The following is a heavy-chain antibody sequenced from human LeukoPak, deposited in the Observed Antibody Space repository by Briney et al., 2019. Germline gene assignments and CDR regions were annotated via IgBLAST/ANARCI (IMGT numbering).Heavy chain of an antibody. V-gene: IGHV4-39*07. J-gene: IGHJ4*02. D-gene: IGHD6-13*01. Sequence: SETLSLTCTVSGGSISSSSYYWGWIRQPPGKGLEWIGSIYYSGSTYYNPSLKSRVTISVDTSKNQFSLKLSSVTAADTAVYYCARGPRQQAVPDYWGQGTLVTVSS. CDR3: ARGPRQQAVPDY. CDR1: GGSISSSSYY. CDR2: IYYSGST.